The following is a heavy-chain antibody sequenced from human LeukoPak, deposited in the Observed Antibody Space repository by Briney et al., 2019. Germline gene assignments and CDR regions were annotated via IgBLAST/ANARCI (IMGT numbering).Heavy chain of an antibody. CDR1: GGSISSSSYY. Sequence: KPSETLSLTCTVSGGSISSSSYYWGWIRQPPGQGLEGIGSIYYSGSTYYNPSLKGRVTISVDTSKNQFSLKLSSVTAADTAVYYCARHIGYSYGQNDYWGQGTLVTVSS. V-gene: IGHV4-39*01. D-gene: IGHD5-18*01. CDR2: IYYSGST. J-gene: IGHJ4*02. CDR3: ARHIGYSYGQNDY.